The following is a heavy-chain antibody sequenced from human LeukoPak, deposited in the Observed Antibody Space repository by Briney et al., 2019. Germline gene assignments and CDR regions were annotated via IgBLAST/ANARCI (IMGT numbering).Heavy chain of an antibody. CDR2: IYSGGST. D-gene: IGHD6-19*01. CDR3: ARGYTSGWLYFDY. V-gene: IGHV3-53*01. Sequence: GGSLRLSCAASGFTVTSTHMSWVRQAPGKGLEWVSVIYSGGSTYYADSVEGRFTISRDNSKNTLFLQMNSRRAEDTAVYYCARGYTSGWLYFDYWGQGTLVTVSS. J-gene: IGHJ4*02. CDR1: GFTVTSTH.